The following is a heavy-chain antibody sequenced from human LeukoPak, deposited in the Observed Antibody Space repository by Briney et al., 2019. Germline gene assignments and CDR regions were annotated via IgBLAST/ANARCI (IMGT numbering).Heavy chain of an antibody. V-gene: IGHV3-21*01. CDR1: GFTVSSYS. J-gene: IGHJ1*01. Sequence: GGSLRLSCAASGFTVSSYSMNWVRQAPGKGLEWVSSISSSSTYIYYADSVKGRFTISRDNAKNSLYLQMNSLRAEDTAVYYCARSIAVASGDFQHWGQGTLVTVSS. D-gene: IGHD6-19*01. CDR2: ISSSSTYI. CDR3: ARSIAVASGDFQH.